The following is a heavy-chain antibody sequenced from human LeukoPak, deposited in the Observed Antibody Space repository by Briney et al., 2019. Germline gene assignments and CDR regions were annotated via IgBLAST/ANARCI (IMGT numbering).Heavy chain of an antibody. V-gene: IGHV4-59*10. D-gene: IGHD4-17*01. CDR2: IYTSGST. Sequence: SETLSLTCAVYGGSFSGYYWSWIRQPAGKGLEWIGRIYTSGSTNYNPSLKSRVTMSVDTSKNQFSLKLSSVTAADTAVYYCARDYGDYSDAFDIWGQGTMVTVSS. J-gene: IGHJ3*02. CDR1: GGSFSGYY. CDR3: ARDYGDYSDAFDI.